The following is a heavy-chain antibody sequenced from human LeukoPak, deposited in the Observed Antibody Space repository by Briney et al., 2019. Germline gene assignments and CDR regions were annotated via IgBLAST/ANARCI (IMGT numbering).Heavy chain of an antibody. CDR3: ARGRDITGYSDY. CDR1: GYTFSSYY. V-gene: IGHV1-46*01. J-gene: IGHJ4*02. D-gene: IGHD3-22*01. Sequence: ASVKVSCTASGYTFSSYYMHWVRQAPGQGLEWVGVINPSGGSTSYAQKFQGRIIMTRDTSTSTVYMELSSLRSEDTAVYYCARGRDITGYSDYWGQGTLVTVSS. CDR2: INPSGGST.